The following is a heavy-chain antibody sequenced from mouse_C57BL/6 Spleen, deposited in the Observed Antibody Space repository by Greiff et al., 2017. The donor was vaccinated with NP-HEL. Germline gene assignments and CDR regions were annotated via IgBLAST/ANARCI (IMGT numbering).Heavy chain of an antibody. CDR3: TIVNYDYDVGAMDY. D-gene: IGHD2-4*01. Sequence: VQLQQSGPELVKPGASVKISCKASGYAFSSSWMNWVKQRPGKGLEWIGRIYPGDGDTNYNGKFKGKATLTADKSSSTAYMQLSSLTSEDSAVYFWTIVNYDYDVGAMDYWGQGTSVTVSS. CDR1: GYAFSSSW. V-gene: IGHV1-82*01. J-gene: IGHJ4*01. CDR2: IYPGDGDT.